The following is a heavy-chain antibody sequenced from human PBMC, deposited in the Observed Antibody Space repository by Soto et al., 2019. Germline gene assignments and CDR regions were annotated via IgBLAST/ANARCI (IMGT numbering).Heavy chain of an antibody. CDR2: IYHSGIT. CDR1: GVSISNSSYY. J-gene: IGHJ4*02. V-gene: IGHV4-39*01. CDR3: ARHGSN. Sequence: PSETLSLTCTVSGVSISNSSYYWGWIRRPPGKGLEWIGTIYHSGITYYNPSLKSRVTISVDTSKNQFSLKLTSVTAADTAVYYCARHGSNWGQGTLVTVSS.